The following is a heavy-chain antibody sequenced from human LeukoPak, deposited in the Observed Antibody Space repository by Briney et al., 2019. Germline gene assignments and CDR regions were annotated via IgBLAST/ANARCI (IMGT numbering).Heavy chain of an antibody. V-gene: IGHV4-39*07. D-gene: IGHD3-22*01. CDR2: IYYSGST. Sequence: KPSETLSLTCNVSGGSMSNIYYWGWIRQPPGKGLEWIGSIYYSGSTYYNPSLKSRVTISVDTSKNQFSLKLSSVTAADTAVYYCARNSYYDLTLYYFDYWGQGTLDTVSS. CDR1: GGSMSNIYY. CDR3: ARNSYYDLTLYYFDY. J-gene: IGHJ4*02.